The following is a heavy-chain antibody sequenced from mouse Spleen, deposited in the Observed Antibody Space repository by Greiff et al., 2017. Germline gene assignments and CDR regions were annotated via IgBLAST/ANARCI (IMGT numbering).Heavy chain of an antibody. CDR2: INPNNGGT. Sequence: VQLQQSGPELVKPGASVKISCKASGYTFTDYYMNWVKQSHGKSLEWIGDINPNNGGTSYNQKFKGKATLTVDKSSSTAYMELRSLTSEDSAVYYCASSGYVDYWGQGTTLTVSS. D-gene: IGHD3-1*01. CDR1: GYTFTDYY. CDR3: ASSGYVDY. J-gene: IGHJ2*01. V-gene: IGHV1-26*01.